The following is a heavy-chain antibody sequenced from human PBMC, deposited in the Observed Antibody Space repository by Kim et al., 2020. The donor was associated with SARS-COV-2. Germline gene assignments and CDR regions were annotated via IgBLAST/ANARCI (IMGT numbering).Heavy chain of an antibody. CDR3: AKGEIAAAGGIDY. CDR2: ISGSGGST. CDR1: GFTYRTYA. J-gene: IGHJ4*02. D-gene: IGHD6-13*01. Sequence: GGSPRLSCTASGFTYRTYAMSWVRQAPGKGLEWISAISGSGGSTYYADSVKGRFTISRDKSKNTLYLQMNSLRADDTAVYYCAKGEIAAAGGIDYWGQGTLVTVSS. V-gene: IGHV3-23*01.